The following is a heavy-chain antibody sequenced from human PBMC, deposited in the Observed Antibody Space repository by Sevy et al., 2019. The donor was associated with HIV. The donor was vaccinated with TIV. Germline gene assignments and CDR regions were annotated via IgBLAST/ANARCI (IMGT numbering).Heavy chain of an antibody. Sequence: GGSLRLSCAASGFTFSSYAMSWVRQAPGKGLEWVSAISGSGGSTYYADSVKGRFTISRDNSKNTLYLQMNSLRAEDTAVYYCAKAVVIAIRGPGDYWGQGTLVTVSS. D-gene: IGHD2-21*01. CDR3: AKAVVIAIRGPGDY. J-gene: IGHJ4*02. CDR2: ISGSGGST. CDR1: GFTFSSYA. V-gene: IGHV3-23*01.